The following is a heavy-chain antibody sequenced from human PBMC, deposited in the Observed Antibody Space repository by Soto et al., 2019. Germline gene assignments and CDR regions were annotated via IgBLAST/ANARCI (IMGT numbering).Heavy chain of an antibody. CDR1: GGSFSGYY. CDR3: ARGKLLWFGELNWFDP. CDR2: INHSGST. Sequence: PSETLSLTCAVYGGSFSGYYWSWIRQPPGKGLEWIGEINHSGSTNYNPSLKSRVTISVDTSKNQFSLKLGSVTAADTAVYYCARGKLLWFGELNWFDPWGQGTLVTVSS. D-gene: IGHD3-10*01. V-gene: IGHV4-34*01. J-gene: IGHJ5*02.